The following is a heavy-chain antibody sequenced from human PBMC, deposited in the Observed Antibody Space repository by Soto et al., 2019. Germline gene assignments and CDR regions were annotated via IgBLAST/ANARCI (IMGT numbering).Heavy chain of an antibody. CDR2: ISPILSTT. V-gene: IGHV1-69*10. J-gene: IGHJ6*02. CDR1: GGTFRSYA. D-gene: IGHD3-10*01. CDR3: ATGSWFGDLGNFDYGLYV. Sequence: SVKVSCKASGGTFRSYAVSWVRQAPGQGLEWMGGISPILSTTNYSQNFQGRVTISADKSTSTAYMELSSLRYEDTAVYYCATGSWFGDLGNFDYGLYVWG.